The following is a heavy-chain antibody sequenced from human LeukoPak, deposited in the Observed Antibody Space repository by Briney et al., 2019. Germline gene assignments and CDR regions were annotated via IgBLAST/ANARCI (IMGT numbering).Heavy chain of an antibody. Sequence: GGSLRLSYADSVITLSNYGLSGLGQAPGKGLAWVAGFSGSGGRTDYADSVKGRFTISRDNSKNTLYLQMKSLRAEDTAVYFCAKRGVVIRVILVGFHKEAYYFDSWGQGALVTVSS. CDR3: AKRGVVIRVILVGFHKEAYYFDS. D-gene: IGHD3-22*01. CDR1: VITLSNYG. J-gene: IGHJ4*02. CDR2: FSGSGGRT. V-gene: IGHV3-23*01.